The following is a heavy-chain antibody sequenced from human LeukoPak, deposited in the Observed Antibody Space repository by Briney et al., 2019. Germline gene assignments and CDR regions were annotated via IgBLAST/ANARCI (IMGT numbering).Heavy chain of an antibody. Sequence: GGSLRLSCAASGFTFNNNGMSWVRQAPGKGLEWVSVISASGGSTYYADSVKGRFTISRDNSKNTLYLQINSLRVEDTAVYYCTKFSLRGTYSFDHWGQGTLATVSS. J-gene: IGHJ4*02. CDR2: ISASGGST. V-gene: IGHV3-23*01. D-gene: IGHD1-26*01. CDR3: TKFSLRGTYSFDH. CDR1: GFTFNNNG.